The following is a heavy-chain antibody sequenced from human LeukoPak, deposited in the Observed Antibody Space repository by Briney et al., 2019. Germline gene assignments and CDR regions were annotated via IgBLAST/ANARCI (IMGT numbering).Heavy chain of an antibody. Sequence: GGSLRLSCAASGFTFSSYSMNWVRQAPGKGLEWVSSISSSSSSYIYYADSVKGRFTISRDNAKNSLYLQMNSLRAEDTAVYYCARDHAISVAGSGLDYWGQGTLVTVSA. CDR1: GFTFSSYS. CDR2: ISSSSSSYI. J-gene: IGHJ4*02. D-gene: IGHD6-19*01. CDR3: ARDHAISVAGSGLDY. V-gene: IGHV3-21*01.